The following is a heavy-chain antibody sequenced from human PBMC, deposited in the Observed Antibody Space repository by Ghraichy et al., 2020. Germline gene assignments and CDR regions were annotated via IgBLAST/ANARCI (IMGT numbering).Heavy chain of an antibody. D-gene: IGHD5-18*01. CDR3: AKDVDSYGYGDDAFDI. CDR1: GISLTTYA. Sequence: GGSLRLSCAASGISLTTYAMNWVRQTPGKGLEWVSGINSKGDSTYYAGSVKGRFTISKDKSQNTLYLQMNSLRVDDTAIYYCAKDVDSYGYGDDAFDIWGQGTMATVSS. V-gene: IGHV3-23*01. J-gene: IGHJ3*02. CDR2: INSKGDST.